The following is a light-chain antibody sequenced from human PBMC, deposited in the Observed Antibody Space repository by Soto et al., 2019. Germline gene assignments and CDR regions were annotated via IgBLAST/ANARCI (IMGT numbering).Light chain of an antibody. CDR1: SSDVGSYNR. Sequence: QSVLTQPPSVSGSPGQSVAICCTGTSSDVGSYNRVSWYQQALGTAPKLVIYEVSNRPSGVPDRFSGSRSGNTASLTISGLQAEDEADYYCSSYTSSNTYVFGTGTKLTVL. J-gene: IGLJ1*01. CDR2: EVS. V-gene: IGLV2-18*02. CDR3: SSYTSSNTYV.